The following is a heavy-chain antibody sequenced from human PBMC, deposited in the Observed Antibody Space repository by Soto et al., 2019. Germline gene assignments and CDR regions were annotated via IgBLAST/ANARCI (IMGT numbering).Heavy chain of an antibody. D-gene: IGHD3-10*01. CDR3: ARVRGEPHYYYYMDV. V-gene: IGHV5-51*01. CDR1: GYSFTSYW. J-gene: IGHJ6*03. CDR2: IYPGDSDT. Sequence: GESLKISCKGSGYSFTSYWIGWVRQMPGKGLEWMGIIYPGDSDTRYSPSFQGQVTISADKSISTAYLQWSSLKASDTAMYYCARVRGEPHYYYYMDVWGKGTTVTVSS.